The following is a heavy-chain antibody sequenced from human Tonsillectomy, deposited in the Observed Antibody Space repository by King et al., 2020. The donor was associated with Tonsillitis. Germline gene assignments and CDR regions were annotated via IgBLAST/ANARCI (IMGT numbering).Heavy chain of an antibody. V-gene: IGHV1-2*02. J-gene: IGHJ4*02. D-gene: IGHD3-22*01. CDR3: PRGSPFYDSSGFFFYFDY. CDR2: FNPNSGGT. Sequence: QLVQSGAEVKKPGASVKVSCKASGYSFTGQYMHWVRQAPGQGLEWMGWFNPNSGGTNYAQKFQGRGTMTRDTSLSTAYTELSRLRSDDTAVYYCPRGSPFYDSSGFFFYFDYWGQGTLVTVSS. CDR1: GYSFTGQY.